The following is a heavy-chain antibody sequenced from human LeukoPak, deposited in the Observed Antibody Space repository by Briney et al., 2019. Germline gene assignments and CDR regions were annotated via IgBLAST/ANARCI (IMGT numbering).Heavy chain of an antibody. Sequence: PGGSLTLSCAASGFSFSTYAMNWVRQAPGKGLEWVSGLSGSSDKTHYVDAVKGRFTVLRENSQNTVYLQMKSLRAEDTAVYYCAKARGYSTSHAKSGFDTWGQGTLVTVSS. D-gene: IGHD5-12*01. CDR1: GFSFSTYA. V-gene: IGHV3-23*01. CDR2: LSGSSDKT. CDR3: AKARGYSTSHAKSGFDT. J-gene: IGHJ3*02.